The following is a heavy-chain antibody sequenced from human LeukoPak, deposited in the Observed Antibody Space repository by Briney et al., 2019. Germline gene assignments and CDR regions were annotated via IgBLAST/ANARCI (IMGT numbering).Heavy chain of an antibody. D-gene: IGHD4-23*01. J-gene: IGHJ5*02. CDR2: IYYSGST. CDR1: GGSIGSSTYY. Sequence: SETLSLTCTVSGGSIGSSTYYWGWIRQPPGKGLEWIGSIYYSGSTYYNPSLKSRVTISVDTSKNQFSLKLSSVTAADTAVYYCARPAGYGGNSRDWFDPWGQGTLVTVSS. CDR3: ARPAGYGGNSRDWFDP. V-gene: IGHV4-39*01.